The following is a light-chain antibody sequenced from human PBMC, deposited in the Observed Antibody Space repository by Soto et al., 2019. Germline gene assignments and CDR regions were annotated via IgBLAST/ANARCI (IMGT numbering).Light chain of an antibody. V-gene: IGLV2-14*01. J-gene: IGLJ2*01. Sequence: QSVLTQPASVSGSPGQSITISCTGTSSDVGGYNYVSWYQQHPGKAPKLMIYDVSNRPSGVSNRFSGSKSGNTASLTISGLQAEDEADYYCSSYTSSSTPVVFGGGPKVTVL. CDR3: SSYTSSSTPVV. CDR1: SSDVGGYNY. CDR2: DVS.